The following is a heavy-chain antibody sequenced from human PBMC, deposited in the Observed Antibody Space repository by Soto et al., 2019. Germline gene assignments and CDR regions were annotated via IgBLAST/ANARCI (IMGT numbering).Heavy chain of an antibody. CDR3: SRGRDSAFDI. J-gene: IGHJ3*02. Sequence: VQLPQSGPGLVKPSQTLSLTCAISGDSISTDSVAWNWIRQSPSRGLEWLGRTYYRSKWISDYAVSVKSGIVINPDTRENQSSLPLTSVTPEDKAMYYCSRGRDSAFDIWGQGTMVTVSS. V-gene: IGHV6-1*01. CDR2: TYYRSKWIS. D-gene: IGHD2-15*01. CDR1: GDSISTDSVA.